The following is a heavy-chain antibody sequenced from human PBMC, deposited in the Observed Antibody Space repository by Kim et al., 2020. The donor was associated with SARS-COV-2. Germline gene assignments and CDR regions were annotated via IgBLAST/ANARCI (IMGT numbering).Heavy chain of an antibody. Sequence: AGSVHGRFTISRDNSKNTLYLQRNSLGAADSAVYYCTRDGGDGWYADYWGQGTRITVSS. D-gene: IGHD6-19*01. CDR3: TRDGGDGWYADY. J-gene: IGHJ4*02. V-gene: IGHV3-66*01.